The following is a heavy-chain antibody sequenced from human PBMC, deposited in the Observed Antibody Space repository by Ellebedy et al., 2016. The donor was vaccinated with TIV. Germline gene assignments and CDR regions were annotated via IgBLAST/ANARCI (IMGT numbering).Heavy chain of an antibody. CDR3: ARVTWYGSSNF. D-gene: IGHD6-13*01. Sequence: PGGSLRLSCAASGFTLSSEDMSWVRQASGKGLEWVSGISESGDDTFYSDSAKGRFTIFRDIPKNTLFLQMNSLRVEDTGVYYCARVTWYGSSNFWGQGTLVTVSS. CDR1: GFTLSSED. J-gene: IGHJ4*02. CDR2: ISESGDDT. V-gene: IGHV3-23*01.